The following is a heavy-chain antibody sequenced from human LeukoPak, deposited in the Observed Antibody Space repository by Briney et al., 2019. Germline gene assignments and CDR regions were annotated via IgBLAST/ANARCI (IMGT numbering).Heavy chain of an antibody. D-gene: IGHD5-12*01. V-gene: IGHV3-74*01. J-gene: IGHJ4*02. Sequence: GGSLRLSCSASGFTFSNYWIHWVRQVPGKGLVWVSRINSDGSSTTYADSVKGRFTISRDNAKNTMYLQMNSLRVEDTAVYYCVQSSPTIDYWGQGTLVTVSS. CDR1: GFTFSNYW. CDR2: INSDGSST. CDR3: VQSSPTIDY.